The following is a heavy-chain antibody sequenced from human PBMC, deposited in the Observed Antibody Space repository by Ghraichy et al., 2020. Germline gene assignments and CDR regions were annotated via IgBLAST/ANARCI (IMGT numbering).Heavy chain of an antibody. V-gene: IGHV1-24*01. CDR1: GYTLTELS. CDR3: ATDRGLVGATKVDAFDI. Sequence: ASVKVSCKVSGYTLTELSMHWVRQAPGKGLEWMGGFDPEDGETIYAQKFQGRVTMTEDTSTDTAYMELSSLRSEDTAVYYCATDRGLVGATKVDAFDIWGQGTMVTVSS. J-gene: IGHJ3*02. D-gene: IGHD1-26*01. CDR2: FDPEDGET.